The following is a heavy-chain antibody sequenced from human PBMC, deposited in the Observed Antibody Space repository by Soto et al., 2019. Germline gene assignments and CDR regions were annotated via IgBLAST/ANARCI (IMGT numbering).Heavy chain of an antibody. V-gene: IGHV3-72*01. CDR3: ASPIYSGSYSY. CDR1: GFTFSDHY. CDR2: TRNKANSYTT. D-gene: IGHD1-26*01. J-gene: IGHJ4*02. Sequence: EVQLVESGGGLVQPGGSLRLSCAASGFTFSDHYMDWVRQAPGKGLEWVGRTRNKANSYTTEYAASVKGRFTISRDDSKNSLYLQMNSLKTEDTAVYYCASPIYSGSYSYWGQGTLVTVSS.